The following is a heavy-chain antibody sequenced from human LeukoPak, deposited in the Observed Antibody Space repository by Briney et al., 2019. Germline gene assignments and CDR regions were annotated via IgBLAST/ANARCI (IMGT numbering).Heavy chain of an antibody. V-gene: IGHV4-34*01. J-gene: IGHJ4*02. D-gene: IGHD5-24*01. CDR3: ARRWSKNTPFDY. CDR1: GGSFSGYY. CDR2: INHSGST. Sequence: SETLSLTCAVYGGSFSGYYWSWIRQPPGKGLEWIGEINHSGSTNYNPSLKSRVTISVDTSKNQFSLKLSSVTAADTAVYYCARRWSKNTPFDYWGQGTLVTVSS.